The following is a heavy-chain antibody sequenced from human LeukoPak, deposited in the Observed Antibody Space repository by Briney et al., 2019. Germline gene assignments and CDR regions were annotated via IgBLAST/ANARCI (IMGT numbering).Heavy chain of an antibody. Sequence: NPSETLSLTCTVSGGSISSSSYYWGWIRQPPGKGLEWIGSIYYSGSTYYNPSLKSRVTISVDTSKNQFSLKLSSVTAADTAVYYCARRPSSWYQGAFDPWGQGTLVTVSS. D-gene: IGHD6-13*01. V-gene: IGHV4-39*01. CDR2: IYYSGST. CDR1: GGSISSSSYY. J-gene: IGHJ5*02. CDR3: ARRPSSWYQGAFDP.